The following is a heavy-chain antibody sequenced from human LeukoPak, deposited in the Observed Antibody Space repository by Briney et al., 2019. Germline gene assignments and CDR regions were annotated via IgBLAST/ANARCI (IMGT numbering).Heavy chain of an antibody. CDR1: GYTFTSYG. Sequence: GASAKVSCKASGYTFTSYGISWVRQAPGQGLEWMGWISAYNGNTNYAQKLQDRVTMTTDTSTSTAYMELKTLRSDDTAVYFCARAGYSRFVDDLDYWGQGTLVTVSS. V-gene: IGHV1-18*01. D-gene: IGHD1-26*01. CDR2: ISAYNGNT. J-gene: IGHJ4*02. CDR3: ARAGYSRFVDDLDY.